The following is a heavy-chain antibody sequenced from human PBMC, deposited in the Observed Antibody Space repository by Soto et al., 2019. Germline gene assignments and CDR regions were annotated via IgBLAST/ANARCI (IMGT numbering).Heavy chain of an antibody. Sequence: PSETLSLTCDVSGGSIISSYWWSWVRQSPGKGLEWIGEVFHSGVTKYNPSLKSRVTLSVDKSKNQFSLKLTSVAAADTAVYYCAIGHQYDYVFAGIGYWGKAPLGTGSS. J-gene: IGHJ4*02. CDR1: GGSIISSYW. V-gene: IGHV4-4*02. CDR3: AIGHQYDYVFAGIGY. CDR2: VFHSGVT. D-gene: IGHD3-16*01.